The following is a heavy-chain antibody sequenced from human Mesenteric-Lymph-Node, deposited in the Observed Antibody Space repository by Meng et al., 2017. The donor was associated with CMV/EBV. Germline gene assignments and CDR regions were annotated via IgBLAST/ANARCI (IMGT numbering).Heavy chain of an antibody. CDR1: GFTFSSYC. J-gene: IGHJ4*02. Sequence: GESLKISCAASGFTFSSYCMNWVRQAPGKGLEWVSSISSSSSYIYYADSVKGRFTFSRDNAKNSLYLQMDNPRAEDTAVYYCARSRYSSSWYAPPAFDYWGQGTLVTVSS. CDR2: ISSSSSYI. V-gene: IGHV3-21*01. D-gene: IGHD6-13*01. CDR3: ARSRYSSSWYAPPAFDY.